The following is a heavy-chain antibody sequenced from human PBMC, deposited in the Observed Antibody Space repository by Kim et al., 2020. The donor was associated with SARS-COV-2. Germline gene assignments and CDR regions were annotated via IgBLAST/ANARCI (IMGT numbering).Heavy chain of an antibody. D-gene: IGHD3-22*01. CDR2: ISWNSGSI. Sequence: GGSLRLSCAASGFTFDDYAMHWVRQAPWKGLEWVSGISWNSGSIGYADSVKGRFTISRDNAKNSLYLQMNSLRAEDTALYYCAKDDSSGYRPWYYFDYWGQGTLVTVSS. CDR3: AKDDSSGYRPWYYFDY. CDR1: GFTFDDYA. J-gene: IGHJ4*02. V-gene: IGHV3-9*01.